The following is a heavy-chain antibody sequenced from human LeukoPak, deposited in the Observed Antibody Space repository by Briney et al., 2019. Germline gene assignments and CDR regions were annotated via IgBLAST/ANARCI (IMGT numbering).Heavy chain of an antibody. Sequence: SETLSLTCTVSGGSLSSYYWSWIRQPAGKGREWIGRIYTSGSTNDNPSLKSRVTMSVDTSKNQFSLKLSSVTAADTAVYYCARDQEYSSSDAFDIWGQGTMVTVSS. D-gene: IGHD6-6*01. V-gene: IGHV4-4*07. J-gene: IGHJ3*02. CDR3: ARDQEYSSSDAFDI. CDR2: IYTSGST. CDR1: GGSLSSYY.